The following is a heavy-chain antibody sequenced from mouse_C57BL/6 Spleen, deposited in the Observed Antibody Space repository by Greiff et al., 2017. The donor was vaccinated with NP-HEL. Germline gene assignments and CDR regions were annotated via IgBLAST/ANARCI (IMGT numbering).Heavy chain of an antibody. CDR1: GYTFTSYW. V-gene: IGHV1-52*01. CDR2: IDPSDSET. Sequence: VQLQQSGAELVRPGSSVKLSCKASGYTFTSYWMHWVKQRPIQGLEWIGNIDPSDSETHYNQTFKDKATLTVEKSSSTAYMQLSSLTTEDSAVYYCARVYYSNPDAMDYWGQGTSVTVSS. CDR3: ARVYYSNPDAMDY. D-gene: IGHD2-5*01. J-gene: IGHJ4*01.